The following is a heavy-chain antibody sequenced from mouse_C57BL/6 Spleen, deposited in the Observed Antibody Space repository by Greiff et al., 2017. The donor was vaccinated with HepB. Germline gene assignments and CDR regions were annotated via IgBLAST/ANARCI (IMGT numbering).Heavy chain of an antibody. D-gene: IGHD2-5*01. V-gene: IGHV1-64*01. CDR2: IHPNSGST. Sequence: VQLQQPGAELVKPGASVKLSCKASGYTFTSYWMHWVKQRPGQGLEWIGMIHPNSGSTNYNEKFKSKATLTVDKSSSTAYMQLSSLTSEDSAVYYCAREDSNDAMDYWGQGTSVTVSS. J-gene: IGHJ4*01. CDR3: AREDSNDAMDY. CDR1: GYTFTSYW.